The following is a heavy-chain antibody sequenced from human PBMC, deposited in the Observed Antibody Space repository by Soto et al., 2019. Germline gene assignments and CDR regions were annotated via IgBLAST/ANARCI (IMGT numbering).Heavy chain of an antibody. CDR3: ATTYGDSRSYYYYCIAA. D-gene: IGHD4-17*01. CDR1: GFTFRSYS. J-gene: IGHJ6*02. V-gene: IGHV3-21*01. CDR2: ISSSSSYI. Sequence: GGSLRSSCAASGFTFRSYSMNWVRQAPGKVLEWVSSISSSSSYICYADSVKGRFTISRDNSNNSLYLQMNSLRAHDTAVYYCATTYGDSRSYYYYCIAAWGPGDTVPVSS.